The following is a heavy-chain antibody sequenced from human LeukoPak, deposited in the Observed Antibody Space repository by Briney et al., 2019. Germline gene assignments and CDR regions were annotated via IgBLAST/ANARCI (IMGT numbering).Heavy chain of an antibody. D-gene: IGHD1-26*01. V-gene: IGHV4-59*08. CDR1: GGSISTYY. J-gene: IGHJ4*02. CDR2: VYDSGTT. Sequence: PSETLSLTCSVSGGSISTYYWSWIRQTPGKGLEWIGYVYDSGTTNYNPSLKGRVTISSDTSKNPFSLNLRSVNAAHTAIYYCARHGGSLGYFDYWGQGTLVTVSS. CDR3: ARHGGSLGYFDY.